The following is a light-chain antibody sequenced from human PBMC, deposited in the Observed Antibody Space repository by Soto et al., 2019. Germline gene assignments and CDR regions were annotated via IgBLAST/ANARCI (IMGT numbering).Light chain of an antibody. CDR1: QSVSSN. V-gene: IGKV3-20*01. CDR3: QQYGSSPLT. Sequence: EILMTQSPVTLSVTPGERATLSCRASQSVSSNLAWYQQKPGQAPRLLIYGASSRATGIPDRFSGSGSGTDFTLTISRLEPEDFAVYYCQQYGSSPLTFGGGTKVDIK. CDR2: GAS. J-gene: IGKJ4*01.